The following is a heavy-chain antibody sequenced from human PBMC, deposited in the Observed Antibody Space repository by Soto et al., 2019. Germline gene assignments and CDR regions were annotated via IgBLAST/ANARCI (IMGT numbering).Heavy chain of an antibody. CDR3: ARDTGYSYGYN. J-gene: IGHJ4*02. D-gene: IGHD5-18*01. CDR2: INAGNGNT. V-gene: IGHV1-3*01. Sequence: GASVKVSCKASGYTFTSYALHWVRQAPGQRLEWMGWINAGNGNTKYSQKFQGRVTITKDTSATTAYMELSSLRSEDTAVYYCARDTGYSYGYNWGQGILVTVSS. CDR1: GYTFTSYA.